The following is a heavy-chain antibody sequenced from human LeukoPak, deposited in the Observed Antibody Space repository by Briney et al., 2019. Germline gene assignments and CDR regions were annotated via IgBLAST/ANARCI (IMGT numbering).Heavy chain of an antibody. J-gene: IGHJ4*02. CDR2: INAGNGNT. Sequence: ASVKVSCKASGYTFTSYAMHWVRQAPGQRLEWMGWINAGNGNTKYSQKFQGRVTITADESTSTAYMELSSLRSEDTAVYYCARGAIGSYYEGDYWGQGTLVTVSS. CDR3: ARGAIGSYYEGDY. D-gene: IGHD1-26*01. CDR1: GYTFTSYA. V-gene: IGHV1-3*01.